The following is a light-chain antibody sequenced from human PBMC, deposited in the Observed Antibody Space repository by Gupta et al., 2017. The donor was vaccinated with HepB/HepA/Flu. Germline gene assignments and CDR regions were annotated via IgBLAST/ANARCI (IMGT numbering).Light chain of an antibody. V-gene: IGLV1-44*01. CDR1: RTNIGSNA. CDR2: LNY. CDR3: AVWDDSLNVWM. Sequence: QSVVTQPPSASGTPGQRVTISCSGSRTNIGSNAVNWYQQLPQTAPKLLIYLNYQRPSGVPDRFSGSKSGTSASLAISGLQSEDEADYYCAVWDDSLNVWMFGGGTKLTVL. J-gene: IGLJ3*02.